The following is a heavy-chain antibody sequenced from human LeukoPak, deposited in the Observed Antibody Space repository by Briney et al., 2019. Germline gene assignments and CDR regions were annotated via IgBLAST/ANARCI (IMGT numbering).Heavy chain of an antibody. D-gene: IGHD6-13*01. Sequence: SETLSLTCAVYGGSFSGYYWSWIRQPPGRGLEGIGEINHSGVTNYKPSLKSRVVISVDTSKNQFSLKLTSVTAADTALYYCARFIPATPGSSLDYFDLWGQGTLVTVSS. CDR3: ARFIPATPGSSLDYFDL. CDR2: INHSGVT. CDR1: GGSFSGYY. V-gene: IGHV4-34*01. J-gene: IGHJ4*02.